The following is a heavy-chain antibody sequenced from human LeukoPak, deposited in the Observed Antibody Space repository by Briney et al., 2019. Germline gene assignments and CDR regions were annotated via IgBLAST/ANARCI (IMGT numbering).Heavy chain of an antibody. CDR1: GYTFTSYD. CDR3: ARGLEWWYYYGMDV. D-gene: IGHD2-15*01. CDR2: MNPNSGNT. J-gene: IGHJ6*02. V-gene: IGHV1-8*01. Sequence: ASVKVSCKASGYTFTSYDINWVRQATGQGLEWMGWMNPNSGNTGYAQKFQGRVTMTRNTSISTTYMELSSLRSEDTAVYYCARGLEWWYYYGMDVWGQGTTVTVSS.